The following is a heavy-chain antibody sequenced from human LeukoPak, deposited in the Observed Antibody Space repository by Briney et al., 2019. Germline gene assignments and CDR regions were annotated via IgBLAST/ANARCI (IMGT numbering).Heavy chain of an antibody. V-gene: IGHV4-59*06. CDR1: GGSISSYY. D-gene: IGHD3-10*01. Sequence: PSETLSLTCTVSGGSISSYYWSWIRQHPGKGLEWIGYIYYSGSTYYNPSLKSRVTISVDTSKNQFSLKLSSVTAADTAVYYCARVPPRYGSGSYYFDYWGQGTLVTVSS. J-gene: IGHJ4*02. CDR3: ARVPPRYGSGSYYFDY. CDR2: IYYSGST.